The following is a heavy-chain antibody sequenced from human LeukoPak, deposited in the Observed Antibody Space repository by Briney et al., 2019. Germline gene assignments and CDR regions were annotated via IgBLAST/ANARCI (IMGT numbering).Heavy chain of an antibody. Sequence: GGSLTLSCAASGFTSSSYGMHWVRQAPGKGLEWVAFIRYDGSNKYYADSVKGRSTISRDNSKNTLYLQMNSLRAEDTAVYYCAKTRLRFLEWLPSDWGQGTLVTVSS. D-gene: IGHD3-3*01. V-gene: IGHV3-30*02. CDR1: GFTSSSYG. CDR2: IRYDGSNK. CDR3: AKTRLRFLEWLPSD. J-gene: IGHJ4*02.